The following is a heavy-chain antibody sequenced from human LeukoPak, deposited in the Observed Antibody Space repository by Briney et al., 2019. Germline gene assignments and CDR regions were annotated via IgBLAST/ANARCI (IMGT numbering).Heavy chain of an antibody. J-gene: IGHJ5*02. D-gene: IGHD1-26*01. V-gene: IGHV3-23*01. CDR3: AKDRGQLRTPIYH. CDR2: ITGSSGST. CDR1: GFTFSSYA. Sequence: GGSLRPSCAASGFTFSSYAMSWVRQAPGKGLEWVSTITGSSGSTYYADSVKGRFALSRDNSKNTLYLQMNSLRAEDTAVYSCAKDRGQLRTPIYHWGQGTLVSVSS.